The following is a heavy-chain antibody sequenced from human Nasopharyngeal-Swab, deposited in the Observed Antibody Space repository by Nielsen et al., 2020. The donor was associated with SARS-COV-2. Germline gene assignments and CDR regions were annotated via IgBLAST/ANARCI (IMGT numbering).Heavy chain of an antibody. V-gene: IGHV1-69*13. J-gene: IGHJ4*02. CDR1: GCTFSNYA. Sequence: SSVKVSCKASGCTFSNYAISWVRQAPGQGLEWMGGIIPFFGTANYAQKFQGRVTTTADVSTSTAYMELNSLRSDDTAVYYCATMVAGLLSPDYWGQGTLVTVSS. CDR2: IIPFFGTA. CDR3: ATMVAGLLSPDY. D-gene: IGHD3-10*01.